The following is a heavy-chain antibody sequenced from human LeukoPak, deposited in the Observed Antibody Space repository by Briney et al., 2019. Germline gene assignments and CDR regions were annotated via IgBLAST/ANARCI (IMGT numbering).Heavy chain of an antibody. CDR1: GFTYSRNG. Sequence: GGSLRLSCAASGFTYSRNGMHWVRQAPGKGLEWVAVISYDGSNKYYADSVKGRFTISRDNSKNTLYLQMNSLRAEDTAVYYCAKDKRDSSGYYLDYWGQGTLVTVSS. J-gene: IGHJ4*02. V-gene: IGHV3-30*19. D-gene: IGHD3-22*01. CDR3: AKDKRDSSGYYLDY. CDR2: ISYDGSNK.